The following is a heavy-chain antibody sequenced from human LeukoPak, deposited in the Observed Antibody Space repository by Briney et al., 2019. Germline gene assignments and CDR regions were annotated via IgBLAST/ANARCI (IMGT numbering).Heavy chain of an antibody. D-gene: IGHD3-10*01. J-gene: IGHJ5*02. Sequence: ASVKVSCKASGYTFTSYAMNWVRQAPGQGLEWMGWINTNTGNPTYAQGFTGRFVFSLDTSASTAYLQISSLKAEDTAVYYCARGRIRGVQDWFDPWGQGTLVTVSS. CDR1: GYTFTSYA. CDR2: INTNTGNP. V-gene: IGHV7-4-1*02. CDR3: ARGRIRGVQDWFDP.